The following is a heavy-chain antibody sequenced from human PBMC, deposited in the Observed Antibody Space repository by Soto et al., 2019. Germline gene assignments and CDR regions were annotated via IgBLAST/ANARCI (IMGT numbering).Heavy chain of an antibody. CDR3: TRHPPKYYDSNGFFDY. CDR1: GFIFSGSA. Sequence: PGGSLRLSCSGSGFIFSGSAIHWVRQAPGKGLECVARIRGKANNFATTYIASVRGRFTISRDDSKKTAYLQMNSLKREDTAVYYCTRHPPKYYDSNGFFDYWGQGTLVTVSS. CDR2: IRGKANNFAT. J-gene: IGHJ4*02. V-gene: IGHV3-73*01. D-gene: IGHD3-22*01.